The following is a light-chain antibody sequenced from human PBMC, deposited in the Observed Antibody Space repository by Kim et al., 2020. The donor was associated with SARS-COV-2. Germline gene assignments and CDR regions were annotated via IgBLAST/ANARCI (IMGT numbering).Light chain of an antibody. CDR2: CVS. CDR1: IMGSKN. V-gene: IGLV3-21*04. CDR3: QVWDSSSDVV. J-gene: IGLJ2*01. Sequence: VASKTLAMITCGGNIMGSKNVHCYRHKPGQAHGLVISCVSDRTSGIPERFSGSNAGNTVTLTISRVEAGDEADYYCQVWDSSSDVVFGGGTQLTVL.